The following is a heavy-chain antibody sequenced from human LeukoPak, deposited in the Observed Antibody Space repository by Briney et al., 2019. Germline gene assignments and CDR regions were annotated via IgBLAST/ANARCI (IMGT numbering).Heavy chain of an antibody. J-gene: IGHJ6*02. CDR3: AKETWFGAKPAYGMDV. D-gene: IGHD3-10*01. Sequence: GGSLRLSCAVSGLTFSAYCMHWVRQAPGKGLEWVAVISYDGSNKYYADSVQGRFTISRDNSKNTLYLQMNSLRAEATAIYYCAKETWFGAKPAYGMDVWGQGTTVTVSS. V-gene: IGHV3-30*18. CDR2: ISYDGSNK. CDR1: GLTFSAYC.